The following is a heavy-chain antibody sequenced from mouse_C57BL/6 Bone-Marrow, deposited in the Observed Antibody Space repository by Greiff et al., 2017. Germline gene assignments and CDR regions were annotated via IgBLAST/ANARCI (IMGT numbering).Heavy chain of an antibody. J-gene: IGHJ3*01. Sequence: LQESGAELARPGASVKLSCKASGYTFTSYGISWVKQRTGQGLEWIGEIYPRSGNTYYNEKFKGKATLTADKSSSTAYMELRSLTSEDSAVYVCAGQDYDGAWFAYWGQGTLVTVSA. D-gene: IGHD2-4*01. V-gene: IGHV1-81*01. CDR3: AGQDYDGAWFAY. CDR2: IYPRSGNT. CDR1: GYTFTSYG.